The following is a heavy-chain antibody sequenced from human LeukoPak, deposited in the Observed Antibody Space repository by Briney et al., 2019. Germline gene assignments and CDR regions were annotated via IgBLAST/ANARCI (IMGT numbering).Heavy chain of an antibody. J-gene: IGHJ4*02. CDR2: INPNSGGT. CDR1: VYTFTVYY. Sequence: ASVKASCKASVYTFTVYYMHWVRHAPGQGIEWMGWINPNSGGTNYAQTFQGRVTMTRDTSISTAYLDLSRLRSDDPALYYCASEVSGWTIYWGEGALVTVSS. V-gene: IGHV1-2*02. CDR3: ASEVSGWTIY. D-gene: IGHD6-19*01.